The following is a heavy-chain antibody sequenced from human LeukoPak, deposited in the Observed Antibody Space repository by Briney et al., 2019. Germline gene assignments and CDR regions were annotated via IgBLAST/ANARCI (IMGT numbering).Heavy chain of an antibody. CDR1: GGSISSSSYY. D-gene: IGHD2-2*02. CDR2: IYYSGST. V-gene: IGHV4-39*01. Sequence: SETLSLTCTVSGGSISSSSYYWGWIRQPPGKGLEWIGSIYYSGSTYYNPSLKSRVTISVDTSKNQFSLKLSSVTAADTAAYYCARQTCSSTSCYMGLDFGYWGQGTLVTVSS. CDR3: ARQTCSSTSCYMGLDFGY. J-gene: IGHJ4*02.